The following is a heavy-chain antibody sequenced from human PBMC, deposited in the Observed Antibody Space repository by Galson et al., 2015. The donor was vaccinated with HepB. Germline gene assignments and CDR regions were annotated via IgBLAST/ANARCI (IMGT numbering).Heavy chain of an antibody. CDR1: GFTFDDYA. V-gene: IGHV3-9*01. D-gene: IGHD1-1*01. Sequence: SLRLSCAASGFTFDDYAMHWVRHAPGKGLEWVSGISWNSGSIGYADSVKGRFTISRDNAKNSLYLQMNSLRAEDTAVYYCARSTGDAFDIWGQGTMVTVSS. CDR2: ISWNSGSI. CDR3: ARSTGDAFDI. J-gene: IGHJ3*02.